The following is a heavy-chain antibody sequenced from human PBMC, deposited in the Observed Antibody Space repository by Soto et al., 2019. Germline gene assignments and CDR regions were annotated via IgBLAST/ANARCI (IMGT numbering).Heavy chain of an antibody. Sequence: QVQLLQSGAEVKKPGTSVRVSCRASGYTFKDYDINWVRRAPGQGLEWMGWMNPNSGNTAYARKFQDRITMTRSGSARTAFMELSSLTPEDTAVYYCARRMTWSLWCFDLWGSGTQVTVSS. V-gene: IGHV1-8*01. CDR3: ARRMTWSLWCFDL. CDR2: MNPNSGNT. D-gene: IGHD3-3*01. CDR1: GYTFKDYD. J-gene: IGHJ2*01.